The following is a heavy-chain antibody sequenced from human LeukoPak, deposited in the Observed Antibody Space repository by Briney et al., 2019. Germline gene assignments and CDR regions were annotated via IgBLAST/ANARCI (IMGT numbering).Heavy chain of an antibody. D-gene: IGHD2-15*01. CDR2: IYTGGST. Sequence: GGSLRLSCAASEFTVSSTYMSWVRQAPGKGLEWVSVIYTGGSTYYADSVKGRFTISRDNSKNTLYLQMNSLRAEDTAVYYCARDGGKCTGGSCYPAYFQHWGQGTLVTVSS. J-gene: IGHJ1*01. CDR3: ARDGGKCTGGSCYPAYFQH. CDR1: EFTVSSTY. V-gene: IGHV3-53*01.